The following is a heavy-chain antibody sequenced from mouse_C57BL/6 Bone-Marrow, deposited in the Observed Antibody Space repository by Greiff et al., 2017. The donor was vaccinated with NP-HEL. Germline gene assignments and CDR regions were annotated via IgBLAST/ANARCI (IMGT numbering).Heavy chain of an antibody. Sequence: QVQLQQSGAELVKPGASVKISCKASGYAFSSYWLNWVKQRPGRGLEGIGEIYPGDGDTNYNGKFKGKATLTADQSTSTAYLQLSSLTSKYSAVYFYAKDWNDFDYWVQGTALSVSS. CDR2: IYPGDGDT. CDR3: AKDWNDFDY. V-gene: IGHV1-80*01. D-gene: IGHD4-1*01. CDR1: GYAFSSYW. J-gene: IGHJ2*01.